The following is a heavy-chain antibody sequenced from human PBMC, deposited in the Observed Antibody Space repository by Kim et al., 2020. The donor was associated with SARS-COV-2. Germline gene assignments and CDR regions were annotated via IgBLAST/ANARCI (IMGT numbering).Heavy chain of an antibody. CDR2: ITKSGGTI. CDR1: GFTFSAYD. J-gene: IGHJ3*02. D-gene: IGHD3-10*01. CDR3: VRDRTGGAFDM. Sequence: GGSLRLSCAASGFTFSAYDMSWVRQAPGKGLEWVSFITKSGGTIYYADSVEGRFTISRDNSKNTLFLQMNSLRDEDTALYYCVRDRTGGAFDMWGQGTMVTVSS. V-gene: IGHV3-48*02.